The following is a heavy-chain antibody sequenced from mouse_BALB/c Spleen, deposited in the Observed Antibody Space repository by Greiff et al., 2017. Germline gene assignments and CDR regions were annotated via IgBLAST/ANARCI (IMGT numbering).Heavy chain of an antibody. CDR2: ISDGGSYT. Sequence: GKLMESGGGLVKPGGSLKLSCAASGFTFSDYYMYWVRQTPEKRLEWVATISDGGSYTYYPDSVKGRFTISRDNAKNNLYLQMSSLKSEDTAMYYCARDYGSTYYYAMDYWGQGTSVTVSS. CDR3: ARDYGSTYYYAMDY. J-gene: IGHJ4*01. D-gene: IGHD1-1*01. CDR1: GFTFSDYY. V-gene: IGHV5-4*02.